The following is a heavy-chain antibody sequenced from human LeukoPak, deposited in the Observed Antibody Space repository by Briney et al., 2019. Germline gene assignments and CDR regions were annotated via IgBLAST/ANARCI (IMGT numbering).Heavy chain of an antibody. CDR3: ARPNRVWELLF. V-gene: IGHV4-39*01. CDR2: IYYSGST. D-gene: IGHD1-26*01. J-gene: IGHJ4*02. CDR1: GGSISSSSYY. Sequence: SETLSLTCTVSGGSISSSSYYWGWIRQPPGKGLEWIGSIYYSGSTYYNPSLKSRVTISVDTSKNQFSLKLSSVTAADTAVYYCARPNRVWELLFWGQGTLVTVSS.